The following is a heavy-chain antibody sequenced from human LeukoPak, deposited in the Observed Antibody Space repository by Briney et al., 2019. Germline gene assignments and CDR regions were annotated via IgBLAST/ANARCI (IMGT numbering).Heavy chain of an antibody. CDR2: ISAYNGNT. J-gene: IGHJ6*02. V-gene: IGHV1-18*01. CDR1: GYTFTSYG. D-gene: IGHD3-10*01. Sequence: ASVKVSCKASGYTFTSYGISWVRQAPGQGLEWMGWISAYNGNTNYAQKLQGRVTMTTDTSTSTAYMELRSLRSDDTAVYYCASDRTMVRGVIHRPYYYYGMDVWGQGTTVTVSS. CDR3: ASDRTMVRGVIHRPYYYYGMDV.